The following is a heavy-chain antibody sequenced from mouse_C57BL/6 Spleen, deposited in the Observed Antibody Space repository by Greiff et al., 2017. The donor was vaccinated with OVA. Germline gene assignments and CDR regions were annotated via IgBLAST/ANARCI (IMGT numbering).Heavy chain of an antibody. Sequence: QVQLQQSGAELVRPGTSVKVSCKASGYAFTNYLIEWVKQRPGQGLEWIGVINPGRGGTNYNEKFKGKATLTADKSSSTAYMQLSSLTSEDSAVYFCARPYYGSSEGFAYWGQGTLVTVSA. V-gene: IGHV1-54*01. CDR1: GYAFTNYL. CDR3: ARPYYGSSEGFAY. D-gene: IGHD1-1*01. J-gene: IGHJ3*01. CDR2: INPGRGGT.